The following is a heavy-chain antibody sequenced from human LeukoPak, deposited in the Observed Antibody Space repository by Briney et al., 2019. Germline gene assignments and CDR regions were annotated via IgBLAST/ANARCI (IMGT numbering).Heavy chain of an antibody. CDR1: GFTFSRYD. D-gene: IGHD3-22*01. CDR2: ISTAGDT. J-gene: IGHJ6*02. Sequence: GGSLRLSCAASGFTFSRYDMHWVRHVTGKGLEWVSAISTAGDTYYPGSVKGRFTVSRENAKNSLYLQMNSLSAGDTAVYYCARDISGGYDGLDVWGQGTTVTVSS. CDR3: ARDISGGYDGLDV. V-gene: IGHV3-13*01.